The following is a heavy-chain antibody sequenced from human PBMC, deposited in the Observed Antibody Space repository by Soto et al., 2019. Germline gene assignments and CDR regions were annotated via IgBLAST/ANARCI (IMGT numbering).Heavy chain of an antibody. D-gene: IGHD5-18*01. V-gene: IGHV4-39*01. CDR2: IYYSGST. J-gene: IGHJ6*02. CDR1: GGSISSSSYY. Sequence: SETLSLTCTVSGGSISSSSYYWGWIRQPPWKWLEWIGSIYYSGSTYYNPSLKSRVTISVDTSKNQFSLKLSSVTAADTAVYYGARLGDSYGYVLGGMDVWGQGTTVTVSS. CDR3: ARLGDSYGYVLGGMDV.